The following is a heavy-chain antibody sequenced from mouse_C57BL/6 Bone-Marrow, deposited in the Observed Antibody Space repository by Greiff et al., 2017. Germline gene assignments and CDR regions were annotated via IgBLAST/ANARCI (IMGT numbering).Heavy chain of an antibody. D-gene: IGHD2-3*01. CDR2: IWSGGST. V-gene: IGHV2-2*01. Sequence: VKLMESGPGLVQPSQSLSITCTVSGFSLTSYGVHWVRQSPGKGLEWLGVIWSGGSTDYNAAFISRLSISKDNSKSQVFFKMNSLQADDTAIYYCARNRWLLHYAMDYWGQGTSVTVSS. CDR1: GFSLTSYG. J-gene: IGHJ4*01. CDR3: ARNRWLLHYAMDY.